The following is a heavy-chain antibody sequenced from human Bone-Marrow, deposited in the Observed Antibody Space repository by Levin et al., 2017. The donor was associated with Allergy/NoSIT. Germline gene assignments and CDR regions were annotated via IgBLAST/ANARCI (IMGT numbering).Heavy chain of an antibody. J-gene: IGHJ3*01. V-gene: IGHV4-39*01. Sequence: SDSITSTSHYWAWFRQPPGKGLEWIGSIYYNGNTYYDPSLKSRVTISVDTSKSQFSLKLRSVTAADTAVYYCAREGYFGSETEDAFDFWGQGTLVIVSS. CDR2: IYYNGNT. CDR1: SDSITSTSHY. CDR3: AREGYFGSETEDAFDF. D-gene: IGHD3-3*01.